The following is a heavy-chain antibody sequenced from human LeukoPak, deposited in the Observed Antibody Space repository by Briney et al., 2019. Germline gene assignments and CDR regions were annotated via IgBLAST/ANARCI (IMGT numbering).Heavy chain of an antibody. Sequence: SETLSLTCAVYGGSFSGYYWSWIRQPPGKGLEWIGEINHSGSTNYNPSLKSRVTISVDTSKNQFSLKLSSVTAADTAVYYCARVLWFGELYPHYFDYWGQGTLVTVSS. CDR3: ARVLWFGELYPHYFDY. CDR2: INHSGST. V-gene: IGHV4-34*01. D-gene: IGHD3-10*01. J-gene: IGHJ4*02. CDR1: GGSFSGYY.